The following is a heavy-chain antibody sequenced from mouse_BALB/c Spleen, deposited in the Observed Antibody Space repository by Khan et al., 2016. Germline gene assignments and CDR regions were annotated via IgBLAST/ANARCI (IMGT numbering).Heavy chain of an antibody. CDR3: ASYDGSSYVRGMDY. D-gene: IGHD1-1*01. CDR1: GDSITSGY. CDR2: ITYSGST. V-gene: IGHV3-8*02. Sequence: EVQLQESGPSLVKPSQALSLTCSVTGDSITSGYWNWIRKFPGIKLEYMGYITYSGSTYYNPSLKSRISITRDTSKNQYFLQLISVTTEDTATYXCASYDGSSYVRGMDYWGQGTSVTVSS. J-gene: IGHJ4*01.